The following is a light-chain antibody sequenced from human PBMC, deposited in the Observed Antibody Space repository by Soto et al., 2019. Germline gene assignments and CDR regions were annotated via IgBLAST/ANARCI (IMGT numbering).Light chain of an antibody. Sequence: GDRVTITGRASQSISSYLNWYQQKPGKAPKLLIYAASSLQSGVPSRFSGSGSGTDFTLTISSLPPEDFATYYCQQRYSTPPLTFGGGTKVEIK. CDR1: QSISSY. V-gene: IGKV1-39*01. CDR3: QQRYSTPPLT. CDR2: AAS. J-gene: IGKJ4*01.